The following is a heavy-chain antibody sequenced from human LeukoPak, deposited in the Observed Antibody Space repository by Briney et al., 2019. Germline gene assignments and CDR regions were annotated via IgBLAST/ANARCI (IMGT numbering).Heavy chain of an antibody. Sequence: GGSLRLSCAASGFTFSSYGMHWVRQAPGKGLEWVAFIRYDGSNKYYADSVKGRFTISRDNSKNTMYLQMNSLRAEDTAVYYCAKDALGAVTMVRGVIIDGGWFDPWGQGTLVTVSS. J-gene: IGHJ5*02. CDR3: AKDALGAVTMVRGVIIDGGWFDP. V-gene: IGHV3-30*02. D-gene: IGHD3-10*01. CDR2: IRYDGSNK. CDR1: GFTFSSYG.